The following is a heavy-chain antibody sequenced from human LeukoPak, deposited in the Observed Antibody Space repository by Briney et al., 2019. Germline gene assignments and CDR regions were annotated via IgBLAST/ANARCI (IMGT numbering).Heavy chain of an antibody. V-gene: IGHV3-23*01. Sequence: GGSLRLSCATSGFTFSSYAMSWVRQAPGKGLEWVSAISGSGGSTYYADSVKGPFNISRDNSKNTLYLQMNSLRAEDTAVYYCATPPGYSSGWYSFDYWGQGTLVTVSS. CDR3: ATPPGYSSGWYSFDY. CDR1: GFTFSSYA. D-gene: IGHD6-19*01. J-gene: IGHJ4*02. CDR2: ISGSGGST.